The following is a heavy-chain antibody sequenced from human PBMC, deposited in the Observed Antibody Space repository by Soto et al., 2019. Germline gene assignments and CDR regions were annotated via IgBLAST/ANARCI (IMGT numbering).Heavy chain of an antibody. V-gene: IGHV4-4*07. CDR1: GGSISSYY. Sequence: QVQLQESGPGLVKPSETLSLTCTVSGGSISSYYWSWIRQPAGKGLEWIGRIYTSGSTNYNPSLMCRVTLSVDTSKNQFALKLSSVTAADTAVYYCARDDRGQLVRGNWFDPWGQGTLVTVSS. D-gene: IGHD6-6*01. CDR2: IYTSGST. J-gene: IGHJ5*02. CDR3: ARDDRGQLVRGNWFDP.